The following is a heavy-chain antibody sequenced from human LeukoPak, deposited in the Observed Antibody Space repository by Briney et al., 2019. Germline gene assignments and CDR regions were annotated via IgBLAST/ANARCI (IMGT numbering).Heavy chain of an antibody. J-gene: IGHJ4*02. Sequence: GGSLRLSCAASGFTFSSCVMSWVRQAPGKGLEWVSAISGSGDTTYYAESVRGRFTIPRDISKNTLYLQMNSLRVEDTAVYYCVKDRVGTWEPIDYWGQGTLVTVSS. V-gene: IGHV3-23*01. CDR2: ISGSGDTT. D-gene: IGHD1-26*01. CDR3: VKDRVGTWEPIDY. CDR1: GFTFSSCV.